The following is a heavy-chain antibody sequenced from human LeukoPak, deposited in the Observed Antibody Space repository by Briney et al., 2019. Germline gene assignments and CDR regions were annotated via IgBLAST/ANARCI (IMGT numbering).Heavy chain of an antibody. Sequence: SETLSLTCTVSRGSISGSIRSYYWSWLRQPPGKGLEWIGYISSSGSVNDNPSLRGRVTISVDTSKNQFFLNLSSVSAADTAVYYCARIPLGYSGAYYFDYWGQGTLVTVSP. CDR1: RGSISGSIRSYY. J-gene: IGHJ4*02. V-gene: IGHV4-4*09. CDR3: ARIPLGYSGAYYFDY. D-gene: IGHD5-12*01. CDR2: ISSSGSV.